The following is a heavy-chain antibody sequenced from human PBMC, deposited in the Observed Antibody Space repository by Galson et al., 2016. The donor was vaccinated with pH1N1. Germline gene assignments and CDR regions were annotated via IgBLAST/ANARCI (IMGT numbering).Heavy chain of an antibody. D-gene: IGHD3-16*01. J-gene: IGHJ4*03. CDR3: GRDGLTMITFGVPGNYFDY. Sequence: SVKVSCKASGYTFTSYAIHWVRQAPGQRLEWMGWINTGSGYTKYSQKFHDRITITEDTSASTVYLELSSLRSEDTAVYYCGRDGLTMITFGVPGNYFDYWGQGTTVTVSS. CDR1: GYTFTSYA. V-gene: IGHV1-3*04. CDR2: INTGSGYT.